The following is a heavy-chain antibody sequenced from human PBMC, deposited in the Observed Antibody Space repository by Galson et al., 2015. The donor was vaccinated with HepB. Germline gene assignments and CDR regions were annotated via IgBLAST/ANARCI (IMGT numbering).Heavy chain of an antibody. CDR2: ISSDGRVT. V-gene: IGHV3-74*01. CDR3: ARAGDSYCGDDCYPPYFDY. D-gene: IGHD2-21*02. CDR1: GFAFSRYW. J-gene: IGHJ4*02. Sequence: SLRLSCAASGFAFSRYWMHWVRQAPGKGLVWVSRISSDGRVTANADSVKGRFTISRDNAKNTLYLQMSSLRAEDTAVYYCARAGDSYCGDDCYPPYFDYWGQGALVTVSS.